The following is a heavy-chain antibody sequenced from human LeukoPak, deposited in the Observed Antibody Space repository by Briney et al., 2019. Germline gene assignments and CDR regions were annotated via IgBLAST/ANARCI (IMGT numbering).Heavy chain of an antibody. CDR1: GFTFDDYA. Sequence: GGSLRLSCAASGFTFDDYAMHWVWQAPGKGLEWVSGISWNSGSIGYADSVKGRFTISRDNAKNSLYLQMNSLRAEDTALYYCAKGSSGSYLQSVSDWFDPWGQGTLVTVSS. CDR2: ISWNSGSI. V-gene: IGHV3-9*01. J-gene: IGHJ5*02. D-gene: IGHD3-10*01. CDR3: AKGSSGSYLQSVSDWFDP.